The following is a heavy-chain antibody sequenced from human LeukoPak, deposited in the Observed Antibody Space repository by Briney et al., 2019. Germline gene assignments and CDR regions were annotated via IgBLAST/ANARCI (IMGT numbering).Heavy chain of an antibody. CDR3: NYYYYGMDV. J-gene: IGHJ6*02. V-gene: IGHV4-34*01. CDR2: INRSGST. Sequence: PSETLSLTCAVYGGSFSGYYWSWIRQPPGKGLEWIGEINRSGSTNYNPSLKSRVTISVETSKNQFPLKLSSVTAADTAVYYCNYYYYGMDVWGQGTTVTVSS. CDR1: GGSFSGYY.